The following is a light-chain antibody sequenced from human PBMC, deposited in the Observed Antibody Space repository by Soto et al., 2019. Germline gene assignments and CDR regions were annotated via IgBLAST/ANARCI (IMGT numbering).Light chain of an antibody. Sequence: IQMTQSPSSLSASVGDEVTITCRASQTIMTYLNWYQLKPGKPPRLLIYAASSLQSGVPSRFSGSGSGTEFTLTISSLQSEDFAVYYCQQYNNWPGTFGQGTKVDIK. CDR1: QTIMTY. V-gene: IGKV1-39*01. CDR2: AAS. CDR3: QQYNNWPGT. J-gene: IGKJ1*01.